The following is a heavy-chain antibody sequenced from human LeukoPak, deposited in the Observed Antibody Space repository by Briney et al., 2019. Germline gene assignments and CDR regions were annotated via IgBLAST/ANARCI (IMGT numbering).Heavy chain of an antibody. CDR3: ARAPRRPRGVIPFDY. V-gene: IGHV4-59*01. Sequence: SETLSLTCTVSGGSISSYYWSWIRQPPGKGLEWIGYIYYSGSTNYNPSLKSRVTISVDTSKNQFSLKLSSVTAADTAVYYCARAPRRPRGVIPFDYWGQGTVVTASS. CDR2: IYYSGST. CDR1: GGSISSYY. D-gene: IGHD3-10*01. J-gene: IGHJ4*02.